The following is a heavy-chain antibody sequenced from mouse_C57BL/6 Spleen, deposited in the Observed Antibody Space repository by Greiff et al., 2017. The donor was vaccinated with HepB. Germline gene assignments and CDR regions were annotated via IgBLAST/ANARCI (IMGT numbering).Heavy chain of an antibody. D-gene: IGHD4-1*01. J-gene: IGHJ2*01. V-gene: IGHV5-9-1*02. CDR2: ISSGGDYI. CDR3: TRDLTGTVDY. CDR1: GFTFSSYA. Sequence: EVMLVESGEGLVKPGGSLKLSCAASGFTFSSYAMSWVRQTPEKRLEWVAYISSGGDYIYYADTVKGRFTISRDKARKTLYLQMSSLKSEDTAMYYCTRDLTGTVDYWGQGTTLTVSS.